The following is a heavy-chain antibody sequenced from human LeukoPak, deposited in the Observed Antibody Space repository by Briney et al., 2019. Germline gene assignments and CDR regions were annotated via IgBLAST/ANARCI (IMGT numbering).Heavy chain of an antibody. Sequence: PSETLSPTCTVYGGSFSGYYWTWIRQPPGKGLEWIAEIVQSGRTNYSPSLESRLTLSVDTSKNQFSLKLISVTAADTAIYYCARGSVLMGYASFDYWGQGALVTVSS. CDR3: ARGSVLMGYASFDY. V-gene: IGHV4-34*12. J-gene: IGHJ4*02. D-gene: IGHD2-8*01. CDR1: GGSFSGYY. CDR2: IVQSGRT.